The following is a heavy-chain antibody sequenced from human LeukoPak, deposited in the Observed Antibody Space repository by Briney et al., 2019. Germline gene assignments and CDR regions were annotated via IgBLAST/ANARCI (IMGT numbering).Heavy chain of an antibody. J-gene: IGHJ3*02. V-gene: IGHV1-18*01. CDR3: ARAPSIVGATDDAFDI. CDR1: GYTFTSCG. Sequence: PGASVKVSCKASGYTFTSCGISWVRQAPGQGLEWMGWISAYNGNTNYAQKLQGRVTMTTDTSTSTAYMELRSLRSDDTAVYYCARAPSIVGATDDAFDIWGQGTMVTVSS. CDR2: ISAYNGNT. D-gene: IGHD1-26*01.